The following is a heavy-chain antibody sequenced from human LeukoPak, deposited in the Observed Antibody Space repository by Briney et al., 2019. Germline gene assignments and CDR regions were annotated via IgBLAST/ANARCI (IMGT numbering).Heavy chain of an antibody. CDR1: GGSIGSSSYY. Sequence: SETLSLTCTVSGGSIGSSSYYWGWIRQPPGKGLEWIGSIYYTGSTYYNPSLKSRVTISVDTSKNQFSLKLSSVTAADTAVYYCARGGARGYSYGRRANTYYFDYWGQGTLVTVSS. J-gene: IGHJ4*02. D-gene: IGHD5-18*01. CDR3: ARGGARGYSYGRRANTYYFDY. CDR2: IYYTGST. V-gene: IGHV4-39*07.